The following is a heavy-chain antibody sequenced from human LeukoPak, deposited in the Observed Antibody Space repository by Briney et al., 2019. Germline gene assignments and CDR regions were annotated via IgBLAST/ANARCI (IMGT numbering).Heavy chain of an antibody. CDR2: ISSSSSYI. Sequence: GGSLRLSCAASGFTFSSYSMNWVRQAPGKGLEWVPSISSSSSYIYYADSVKGRFTISRDNAKDSLYLQMNSLRAEDTAVYYCARTDLDCSGGSCPDYWGQGTLVTVSS. V-gene: IGHV3-21*01. D-gene: IGHD2-15*01. J-gene: IGHJ4*02. CDR1: GFTFSSYS. CDR3: ARTDLDCSGGSCPDY.